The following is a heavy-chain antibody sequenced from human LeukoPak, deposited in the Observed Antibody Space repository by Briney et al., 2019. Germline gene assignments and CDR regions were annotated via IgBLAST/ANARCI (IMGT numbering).Heavy chain of an antibody. V-gene: IGHV3-21*01. CDR2: IRSGSTYI. CDR3: ARDGIFDY. CDR1: GFTVSSNY. J-gene: IGHJ4*02. Sequence: GGSLRLSCAASGFTVSSNYMSWVRQAPGKGLEWVSSIRSGSTYINYADSVKGRFTISRDDAKNSLYLQMNSLRAEDTAVYYCARDGIFDYCGQGTLVTVSS.